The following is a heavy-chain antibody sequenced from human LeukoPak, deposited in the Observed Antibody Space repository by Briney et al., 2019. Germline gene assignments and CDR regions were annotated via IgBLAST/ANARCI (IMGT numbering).Heavy chain of an antibody. D-gene: IGHD6-19*01. V-gene: IGHV3-48*03. Sequence: GSLRLSCAASGFTFSSYEMNWVRQAPGKGLEWVSYISSSGSTIYYADSVKGRFTISRDNAKNSLHLQMNSLRAEDTAVYYCATQYSSDSFDYWGQGTLVTVSS. CDR1: GFTFSSYE. CDR2: ISSSGSTI. J-gene: IGHJ4*02. CDR3: ATQYSSDSFDY.